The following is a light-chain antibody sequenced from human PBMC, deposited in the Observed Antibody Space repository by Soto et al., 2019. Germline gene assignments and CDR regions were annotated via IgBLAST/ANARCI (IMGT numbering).Light chain of an antibody. CDR2: KAS. CDR3: QQYNSYPGT. CDR1: KTITSW. Sequence: DIQMTQSPSTLSASVGDRVTITCRAGKTITSWMAWYQQKQGEAPKLLIYKASSLESGVPSRVRGSGSGTELTLTISSLKPDDFETYYCQQYNSYPGTFGQGTKVDIK. J-gene: IGKJ1*01. V-gene: IGKV1-5*03.